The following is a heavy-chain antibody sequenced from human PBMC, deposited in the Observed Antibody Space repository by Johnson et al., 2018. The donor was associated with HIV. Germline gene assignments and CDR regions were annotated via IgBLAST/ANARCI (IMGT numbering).Heavy chain of an antibody. V-gene: IGHV3-73*02. D-gene: IGHD1-26*01. J-gene: IGHJ3*02. CDR2: IRSKANSYAT. Sequence: VQLVESGGGLVQPGGSLKLSCAASGFTFSGSAMHWVRQASGKGLEWVGRIRSKANSYATAYAASVKGRFTISRDNSKNTLYLQMNSLRAEDTAVYYCAKSSRVSTTFDAFDIWGQGTMVTVSS. CDR3: AKSSRVSTTFDAFDI. CDR1: GFTFSGSA.